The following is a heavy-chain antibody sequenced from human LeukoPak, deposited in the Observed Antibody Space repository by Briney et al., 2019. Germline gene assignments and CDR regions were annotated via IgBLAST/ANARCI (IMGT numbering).Heavy chain of an antibody. CDR3: AREQWLAFDY. V-gene: IGHV4-34*01. CDR1: GGSFSGYY. D-gene: IGHD6-19*01. CDR2: INHSGST. J-gene: IGHJ4*02. Sequence: SETLSLTCAVYGGSFSGYYWSWIRQPPGKGLEWIGEINHSGSTYYNPSLKSRVTISVDTSKNQFSLKLSSVTAADTAVYYCAREQWLAFDYWGQGTLVTVSS.